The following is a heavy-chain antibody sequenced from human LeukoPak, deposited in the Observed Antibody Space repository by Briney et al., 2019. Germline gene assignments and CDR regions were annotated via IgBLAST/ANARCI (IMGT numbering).Heavy chain of an antibody. Sequence: ASVKVSCKASGYTFTSYGINWVRQAPGQGLEWMGWTSGYNGNTNYAQKLQGRVTMTTDTSTSTAYMELRSLRSDDTAVYYCARGTHRTSDAFDIWGQGTMVTVSS. J-gene: IGHJ3*02. V-gene: IGHV1-18*01. CDR1: GYTFTSYG. CDR2: TSGYNGNT. D-gene: IGHD1-1*01. CDR3: ARGTHRTSDAFDI.